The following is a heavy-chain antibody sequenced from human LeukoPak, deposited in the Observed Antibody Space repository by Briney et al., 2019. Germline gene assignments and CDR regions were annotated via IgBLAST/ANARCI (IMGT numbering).Heavy chain of an antibody. CDR1: GLTFSNCV. Sequence: GGSLRLSCVVSGLTFSNCVIHWIRQAPGKGLDWVAGISDDGSRKHYADSVQGRFSTSRDDSNNAAYLEMDSLRPEDTSVYYCTKEGGTSGRAGYFDLWGRGTQVTVSS. D-gene: IGHD2-2*01. CDR3: TKEGGTSGRAGYFDL. J-gene: IGHJ2*01. V-gene: IGHV3-30-3*01. CDR2: ISDDGSRK.